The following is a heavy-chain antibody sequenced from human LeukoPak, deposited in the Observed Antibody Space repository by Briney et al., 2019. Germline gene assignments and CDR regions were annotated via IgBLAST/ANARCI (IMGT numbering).Heavy chain of an antibody. J-gene: IGHJ4*02. CDR3: AREADSSSWYSIDY. CDR1: GGSISSGSYY. D-gene: IGHD6-13*01. CDR2: IYTSGST. Sequence: PSETLSLTCTVSGGSISSGSYYWSWIRQPAGKGLEWIGRIYTSGSTNYNPSLKSRVTISVDTSKNQFSLKLSSVTAADTAVYYCAREADSSSWYSIDYWGQGTLVTVSS. V-gene: IGHV4-61*02.